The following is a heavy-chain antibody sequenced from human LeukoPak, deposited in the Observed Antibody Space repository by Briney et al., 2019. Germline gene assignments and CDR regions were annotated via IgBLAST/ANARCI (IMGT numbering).Heavy chain of an antibody. Sequence: ASVKVSCKASGYTFTGYYMHWVRQTPGQGLEWMGWINPNSGGTNYAQKFQGWVTMTRDTSISTAYMELSRLRSDDTAVYYCARVSSSGWYSTSYYFDYWGQGTLVTVSS. CDR2: INPNSGGT. J-gene: IGHJ4*02. CDR1: GYTFTGYY. D-gene: IGHD6-19*01. V-gene: IGHV1-2*04. CDR3: ARVSSSGWYSTSYYFDY.